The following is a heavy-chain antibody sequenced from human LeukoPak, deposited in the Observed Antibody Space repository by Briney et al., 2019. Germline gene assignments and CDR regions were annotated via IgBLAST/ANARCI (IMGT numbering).Heavy chain of an antibody. V-gene: IGHV3-11*01. J-gene: IGHJ6*02. CDR3: AKVSITGTTFYGMDV. D-gene: IGHD1-7*01. CDR1: GLIFSDAW. CDR2: ISSITTTSIPTTI. Sequence: GGSLRLSCAASGLIFSDAWMGWVRQAPGKGLEWVSYISSITTTSIPTTIYYADSVKGRFTISRDNAKNTLYLQMNSLRAEDTAVYYCAKVSITGTTFYGMDVWGQGTTVTVSS.